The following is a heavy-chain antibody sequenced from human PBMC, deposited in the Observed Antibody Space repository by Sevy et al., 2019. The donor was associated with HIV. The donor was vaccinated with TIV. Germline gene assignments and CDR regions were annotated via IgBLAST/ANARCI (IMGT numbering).Heavy chain of an antibody. CDR1: GFSFINYA. D-gene: IGHD1-7*01. CDR2: LSGSGAHT. V-gene: IGHV3-23*01. CDR3: SRTGELFDF. J-gene: IGHJ4*02. Sequence: GRSLRLSCAASGFSFINYAMTWVRQSPGKGLEWVSSLSGSGAHTYYIDSVKGRFTISRDNFKNILYLQMNSLRVEDTAVYFCSRTGELFDFWSQGALVTVSS.